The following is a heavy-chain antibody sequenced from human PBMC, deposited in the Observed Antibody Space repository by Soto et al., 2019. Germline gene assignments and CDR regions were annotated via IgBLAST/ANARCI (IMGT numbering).Heavy chain of an antibody. CDR3: ASQIYGAGTDDAFAI. J-gene: IGHJ3*02. CDR2: IYPGDSDT. V-gene: IGHV5-51*01. Sequence: PGESLKTSCKGSGYRFTSYWIGWVRQMPGKGLEWMGIIYPGDSDTRYSPSFQGQVTISADKSISTAYLQWSSLKASDTAMYYCASQIYGAGTDDAFAIWGQGTMVTVSS. CDR1: GYRFTSYW. D-gene: IGHD3-10*01.